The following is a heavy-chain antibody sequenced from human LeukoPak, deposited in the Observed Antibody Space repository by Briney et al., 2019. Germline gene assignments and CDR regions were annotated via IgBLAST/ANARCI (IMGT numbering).Heavy chain of an antibody. J-gene: IGHJ5*02. CDR1: GFTFSSSA. CDR3: ARDLGQYYDTSDNWFDP. CDR2: ISGSGGST. V-gene: IGHV3-23*01. Sequence: PGGSLRLSCAASGFTFSSSAMSWVRQAPGKGLEWVSAISGSGGSTYYADSVKGRFTISRDNSKNTLNLQMNSLRAEDTAVYYCARDLGQYYDTSDNWFDPWGQGTLVTVSS. D-gene: IGHD3-22*01.